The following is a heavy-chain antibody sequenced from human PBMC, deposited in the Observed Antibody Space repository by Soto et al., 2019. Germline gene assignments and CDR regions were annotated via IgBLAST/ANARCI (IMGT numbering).Heavy chain of an antibody. Sequence: QEQLQESGPGLVKPSGTLSLTCAVSGDSVSSPYYWCWVRQPPGKGLEWIGEVFHTGTTSYNPSLRSRVTISTDMSNNQFSLDLSYVTAADTAVYYCARSAGWYAVHSWGPGTLVIVSS. V-gene: IGHV4-4*02. J-gene: IGHJ4*02. CDR3: ARSAGWYAVHS. D-gene: IGHD6-19*01. CDR1: GDSVSSPYY. CDR2: VFHTGTT.